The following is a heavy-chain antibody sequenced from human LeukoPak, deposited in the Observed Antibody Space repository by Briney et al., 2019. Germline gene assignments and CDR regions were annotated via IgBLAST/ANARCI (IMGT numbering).Heavy chain of an antibody. D-gene: IGHD3-3*01. CDR2: MNPNSGNT. CDR3: AVGFGSGYFYYFDY. CDR1: GYTFTNYG. Sequence: ASVKVSCKASGYTFTNYGITWVRRAPGQGLEWMGWMNPNSGNTGYAQKFQGRVTITRNTSISTAYMELSSLRSEDTAVYYCAVGFGSGYFYYFDYWGQGTLVTVSS. V-gene: IGHV1-8*03. J-gene: IGHJ4*02.